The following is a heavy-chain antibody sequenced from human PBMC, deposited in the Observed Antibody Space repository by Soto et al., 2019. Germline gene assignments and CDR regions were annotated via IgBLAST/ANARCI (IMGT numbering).Heavy chain of an antibody. D-gene: IGHD6-6*01. J-gene: IGHJ6*02. Sequence: GGSLRLSCAASGFTFSSYGMSWVRQAPGKGLEWVSGISDSGGTAYHADSVKGRFTISRDNSKSTLSLQMNSLRAEDTAVYYCARARSSSRSNGMDVWGQGTTVTVSS. CDR1: GFTFSSYG. CDR3: ARARSSSRSNGMDV. V-gene: IGHV3-23*01. CDR2: ISDSGGTA.